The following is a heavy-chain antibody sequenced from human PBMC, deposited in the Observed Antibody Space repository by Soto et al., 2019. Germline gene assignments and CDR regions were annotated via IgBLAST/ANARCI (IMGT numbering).Heavy chain of an antibody. CDR3: ARGTPSPLIVRSSRGPWFDP. Sequence: SETLSLTCTVSGGSISSYYWSWIRQPPGKGLEWIGYMYYGGRTNYNPSLKSRVTISVDTSKMQVSLKLSSATAADTAVYFCARGTPSPLIVRSSRGPWFDPWGQGTLVTVSS. D-gene: IGHD2-15*01. CDR2: MYYGGRT. V-gene: IGHV4-59*08. CDR1: GGSISSYY. J-gene: IGHJ5*02.